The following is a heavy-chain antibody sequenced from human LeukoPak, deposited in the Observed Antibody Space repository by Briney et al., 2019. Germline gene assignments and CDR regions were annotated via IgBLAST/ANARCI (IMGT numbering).Heavy chain of an antibody. CDR1: GGSFSGYY. CDR2: INHSGST. D-gene: IGHD3-22*01. J-gene: IGHJ5*02. V-gene: IGHV4-34*01. Sequence: SETLSLTCAVYGGSFSGYYWSWIRQPPGKGLEWIGEINHSGSTNYNPSLKSRVTISADTSKNQFSLKLSSVTAADTAVYYCARGGGWRRHYYDSSGYSQENWFDPWGQGTLVTVSS. CDR3: ARGGGWRRHYYDSSGYSQENWFDP.